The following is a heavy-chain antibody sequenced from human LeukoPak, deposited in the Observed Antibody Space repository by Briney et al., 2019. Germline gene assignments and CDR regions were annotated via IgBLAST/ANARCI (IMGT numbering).Heavy chain of an antibody. CDR3: AKETYGGNSWWFDP. CDR1: GISFSNYA. CDR2: ITSGGDGT. Sequence: GGSLRLSCAVSGISFSNYAMSWVRQAPGKGLEWVSAITSGGDGTHYADSVKGRFTISRDNSKNTLYLQMNSLRAEDTAVYYCAKETYGGNSWWFDPWGQGTLVTVSS. D-gene: IGHD4-23*01. V-gene: IGHV3-23*01. J-gene: IGHJ5*02.